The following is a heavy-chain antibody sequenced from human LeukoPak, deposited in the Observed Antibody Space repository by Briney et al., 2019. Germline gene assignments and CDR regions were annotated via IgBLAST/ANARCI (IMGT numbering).Heavy chain of an antibody. J-gene: IGHJ5*01. Sequence: PGGSLRLSCAASGFTFSTYWMSWGRQAPGKGLEWVANIREEGSDKYYVDSVKGRFTISRDNAKNSLYLQMNNLRAEDTAVYYCARYLHDNGAFDSWGQGTLVTVSS. D-gene: IGHD2-8*01. CDR3: ARYLHDNGAFDS. CDR2: IREEGSDK. V-gene: IGHV3-7*05. CDR1: GFTFSTYW.